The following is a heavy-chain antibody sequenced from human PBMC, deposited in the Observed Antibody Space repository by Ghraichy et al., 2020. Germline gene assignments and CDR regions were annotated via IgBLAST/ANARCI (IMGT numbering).Heavy chain of an antibody. J-gene: IGHJ6*02. CDR1: GFTFSSYG. Sequence: AGSLRLSCAASGFTFSSYGMHWVRQAPGKGLEWVAVISYDGSNKYYADSVKGRFTISRDNSKNTLYLQMNSLRAEDTAVYYCANLVTEGLRIFDYYYYGMDVWGQGTTVTVSS. CDR3: ANLVTEGLRIFDYYYYGMDV. D-gene: IGHD5-12*01. CDR2: ISYDGSNK. V-gene: IGHV3-30*18.